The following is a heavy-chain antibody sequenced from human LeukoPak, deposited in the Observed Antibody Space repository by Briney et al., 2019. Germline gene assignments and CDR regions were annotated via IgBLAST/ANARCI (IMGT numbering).Heavy chain of an antibody. CDR1: GFTFSSYW. Sequence: GGSRRLSCAASGFTFSSYWMHWVRQVPGKGLVWVSRIGTDGSSTTYAGYVKGRFNISRDNAKNTLYLQMTSLRAEDKAVYYCARDKYGGNSNAFDIWGQGTLVTVSS. J-gene: IGHJ3*02. D-gene: IGHD4-23*01. CDR2: IGTDGSST. CDR3: ARDKYGGNSNAFDI. V-gene: IGHV3-74*01.